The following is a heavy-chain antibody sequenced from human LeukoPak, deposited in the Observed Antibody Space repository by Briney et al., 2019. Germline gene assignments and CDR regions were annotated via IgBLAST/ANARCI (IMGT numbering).Heavy chain of an antibody. D-gene: IGHD3-22*01. CDR2: ISSSGSTE. Sequence: GGSLRLSCAASGFTFSSYEMNWVRQAAGKGLEWVSYISSSGSTEKYADSVKGRFSISRDNAKNSLFLQMNSLGAEDTAVYYCASYYYDISGYYSFGSWGQGTLVTVSS. CDR1: GFTFSSYE. CDR3: ASYYYDISGYYSFGS. V-gene: IGHV3-48*03. J-gene: IGHJ5*02.